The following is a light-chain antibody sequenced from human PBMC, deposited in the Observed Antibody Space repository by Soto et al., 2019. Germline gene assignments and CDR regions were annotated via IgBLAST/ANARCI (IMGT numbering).Light chain of an antibody. CDR1: QSLVHRDGNTY. J-gene: IGKJ1*01. Sequence: DIVMTQTPLSSPVTLGQPASISCRSSQSLVHRDGNTYLSWLQQRPGQPPRLLIYQISKRFSGVPDRFSGSGAGTDFTLTISRVEPEDVGVYYCMRGSQFPTFGQGTKVDIK. V-gene: IGKV2-24*01. CDR2: QIS. CDR3: MRGSQFPT.